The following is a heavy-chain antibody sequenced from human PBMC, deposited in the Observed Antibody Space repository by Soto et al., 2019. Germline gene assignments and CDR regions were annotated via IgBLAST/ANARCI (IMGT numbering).Heavy chain of an antibody. CDR2: IYYSGST. CDR1: GGSISSGGYY. Sequence: QVQLQESGPGLVKPSQTLSLTCTVSGGSISSGGYYWSWIRQHPGKGLEWIGYIYYSGSTYYNPSLKSRVTISVDTTKNQFSLKLSSVTAAVTAVYYCARSYGGNPWYFDYWGQGTLVTVSS. CDR3: ARSYGGNPWYFDY. D-gene: IGHD4-17*01. V-gene: IGHV4-31*03. J-gene: IGHJ4*02.